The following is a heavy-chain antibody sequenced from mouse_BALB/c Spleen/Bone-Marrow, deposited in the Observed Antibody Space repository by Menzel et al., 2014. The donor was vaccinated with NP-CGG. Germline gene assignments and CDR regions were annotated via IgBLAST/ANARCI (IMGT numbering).Heavy chain of an antibody. CDR2: INPGSGGA. Sequence: VQLQESGVELVRPGTSVKGSCKASGYAFTNYLIEWVKQRLGQGLEWIGVINPGSGGANYNEKFKGKATLIADKSSSTAYMQLSSLTSDDSAVYFCAREWTARAVDYWGQGTTLTVSS. CDR3: AREWTARAVDY. J-gene: IGHJ2*01. CDR1: GYAFTNYL. V-gene: IGHV1-54*01. D-gene: IGHD3-2*01.